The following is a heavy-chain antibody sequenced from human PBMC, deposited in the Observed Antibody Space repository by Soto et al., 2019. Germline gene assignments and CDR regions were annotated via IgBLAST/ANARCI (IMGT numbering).Heavy chain of an antibody. Sequence: EMQLLQSGGGLVQPGDSLRLSCAVSGFTFSTYPMSWVRQSPEKGLEWVSSISATGDYTYYPTPVKGRFTVFRDNFKDTVYLQRNSLRAEDTAVHFCAKSAGIHSVVFTNHDAFNVWGQGTMVTVSS. CDR1: GFTFSTYP. CDR3: AKSAGIHSVVFTNHDAFNV. D-gene: IGHD2-15*01. CDR2: ISATGDYT. J-gene: IGHJ3*01. V-gene: IGHV3-23*01.